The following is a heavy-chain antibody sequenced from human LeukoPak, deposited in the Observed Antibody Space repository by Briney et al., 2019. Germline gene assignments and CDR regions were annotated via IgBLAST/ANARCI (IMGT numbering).Heavy chain of an antibody. J-gene: IGHJ2*01. Sequence: GGSLRLSCAASGFTFSSYEMNWVRQAPGKGLEWVSYISSSGSTIYYADSVKGRFTISRDNAKNSLYLQMNSLRAEDTAVYYCARTYYDSSVPIYRYFDLWGRGTLVTVSS. D-gene: IGHD3-22*01. CDR2: ISSSGSTI. V-gene: IGHV3-48*03. CDR1: GFTFSSYE. CDR3: ARTYYDSSVPIYRYFDL.